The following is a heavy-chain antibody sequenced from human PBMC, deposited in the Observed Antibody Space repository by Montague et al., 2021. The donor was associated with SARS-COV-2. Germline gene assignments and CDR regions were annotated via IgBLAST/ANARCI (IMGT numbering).Heavy chain of an antibody. D-gene: IGHD3-22*01. CDR2: IYSSGST. CDR1: GASRSGSY. J-gene: IGHJ4*02. Sequence: SETLSLTCTVSGASRSGSYWGWVRQPPGKGPEWIGNIYSSGSTHYNPSLKSRVTISVDTSKSQFSLRLTSVTAADTAVYYCVREGRSSAYAMDYWGQGTLVTVSS. V-gene: IGHV4-59*01. CDR3: VREGRSSAYAMDY.